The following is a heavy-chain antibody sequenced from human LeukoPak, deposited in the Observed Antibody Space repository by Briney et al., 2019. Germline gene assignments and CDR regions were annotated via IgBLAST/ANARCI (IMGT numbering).Heavy chain of an antibody. Sequence: AGGSLRLSCAASGFTFSSYAMHWVRQAPGKGLEWVAVISYDGSNKYYADSVKGRFTISRDNSKNTLHLQMNSLRAEDTAVYYCASPPGYYFDYWGQGTLVTVSS. J-gene: IGHJ4*02. V-gene: IGHV3-30-3*01. CDR3: ASPPGYYFDY. CDR2: ISYDGSNK. CDR1: GFTFSSYA.